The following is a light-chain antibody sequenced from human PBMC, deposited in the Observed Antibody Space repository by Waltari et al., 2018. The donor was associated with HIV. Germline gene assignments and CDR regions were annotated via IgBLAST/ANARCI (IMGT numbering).Light chain of an antibody. Sequence: YELTQPPSVSVAPGQTAMITCGGNNIESKSVQWYQEKPGQAPVLVIYFALDRPCGIPGRFSGSVSGNTATLTISRVDAGDEADYYCQVWDRSSDQVIFGGGTKLTVL. CDR3: QVWDRSSDQVI. CDR2: FAL. CDR1: NIESKS. V-gene: IGLV3-21*04. J-gene: IGLJ2*01.